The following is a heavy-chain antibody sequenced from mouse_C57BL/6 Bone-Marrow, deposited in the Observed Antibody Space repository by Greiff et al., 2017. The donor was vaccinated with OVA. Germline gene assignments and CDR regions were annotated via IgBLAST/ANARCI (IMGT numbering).Heavy chain of an antibody. CDR3: AKSPITTVPYYYAMDY. J-gene: IGHJ4*01. D-gene: IGHD1-1*01. CDR1: GFSLTSYG. V-gene: IGHV2-5*01. Sequence: VMLVESGPGLVQPSQSLSITCTVSGFSLTSYGVHWVRQSPGKGLEWLGVIWRGGSTDYNAAFMSRLSITKDNSKSQVFFKMNSLQADDTAIYYCAKSPITTVPYYYAMDYWGQGTSVTASS. CDR2: IWRGGST.